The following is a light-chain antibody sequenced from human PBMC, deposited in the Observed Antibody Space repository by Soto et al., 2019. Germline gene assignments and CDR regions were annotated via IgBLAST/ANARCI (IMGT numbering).Light chain of an antibody. CDR1: QSVSSSSD. CDR3: QQYGCSPSST. J-gene: IGKJ2*01. Sequence: EIVLTQSPCTLSLSPGERATLSCRASQSVSSSSDLAWYQQTPGQAPRLLIYGASSRATGIPDRFSGSGYATDFTLILSRLEPENFAVYSYQQYGCSPSSTFGQGTKLDIK. CDR2: GAS. V-gene: IGKV3-20*01.